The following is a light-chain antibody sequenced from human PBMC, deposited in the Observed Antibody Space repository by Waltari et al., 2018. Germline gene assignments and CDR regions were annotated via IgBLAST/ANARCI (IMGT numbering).Light chain of an antibody. CDR3: HHRNNWPPGT. Sequence: DIQMTQSPSSLSASVGDSVTITCRASQSISNYLNWYQQKPGKAPKLLIYAASSLQTGVPSRFSGSGSETDFSLTISSLEPEDFAVYYCHHRNNWPPGTFGQGTKVEVE. J-gene: IGKJ1*01. CDR2: AAS. CDR1: QSISNY. V-gene: IGKV1-39*01.